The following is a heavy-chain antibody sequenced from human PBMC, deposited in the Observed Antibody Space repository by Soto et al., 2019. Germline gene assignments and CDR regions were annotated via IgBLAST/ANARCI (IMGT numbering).Heavy chain of an antibody. D-gene: IGHD3-10*01. V-gene: IGHV3-15*07. CDR2: IKSKTDGGTT. CDR3: TTEGGFGELLYDY. J-gene: IGHJ4*02. Sequence: GGSLRLSCAASGFTFSNAWMNWVRQAPGKGLEWVGRIKSKTDGGTTDYAAPVKGGFTSSRDDSKNTLYLQMNSLKTEDTAVYYCTTEGGFGELLYDYWGQGTLVTVSS. CDR1: GFTFSNAW.